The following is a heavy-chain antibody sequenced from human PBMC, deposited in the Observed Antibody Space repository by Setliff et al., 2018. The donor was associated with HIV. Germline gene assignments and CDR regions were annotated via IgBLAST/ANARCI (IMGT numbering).Heavy chain of an antibody. D-gene: IGHD6-19*01. CDR1: GFIFSNYW. Sequence: PGGSLRLSCAASGFIFSNYWMHWVRQAPGKGLVWVSRINSDGSSISYADSVKGRFTISRDNAKNTLYLQMNSLRGEDTAVYYCARHSDWYGNDAFDIWGQGNAGHRLL. CDR3: ARHSDWYGNDAFDI. V-gene: IGHV3-74*01. CDR2: INSDGSSI. J-gene: IGHJ3*02.